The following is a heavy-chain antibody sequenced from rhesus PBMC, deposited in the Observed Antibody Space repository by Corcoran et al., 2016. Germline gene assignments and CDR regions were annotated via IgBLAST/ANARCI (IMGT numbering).Heavy chain of an antibody. CDR2: CYGSGGNT. CDR1: GGSISGYY. J-gene: IGHJ5-1*01. CDR3: ARHGGYCSGDVCYTDNRFDV. D-gene: IGHD2-39*02. Sequence: QVQLQESGPGRVKPSETLSPTCAVSGGSISGYYWSWIRQPPGKGLEWIGRCYGSGGNTDYNPSLKSRVTISTDTSKNQFSLKLNSVTAADTAVYYCARHGGYCSGDVCYTDNRFDVWGPGVLVTVSS. V-gene: IGHV4-160*01.